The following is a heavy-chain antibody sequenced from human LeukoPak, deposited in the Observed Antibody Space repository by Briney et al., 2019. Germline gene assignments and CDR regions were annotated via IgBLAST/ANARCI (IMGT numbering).Heavy chain of an antibody. Sequence: GASVKISCKASGYTFTSNGISWVRQAPGKGLEWMGWISANSGNTNYAQKMQGRVTMTTETSSSTAYMELRNLRSDDTAVYYCARDKNYRFDYWGQGTLVTVSP. J-gene: IGHJ4*02. V-gene: IGHV1-18*01. CDR3: ARDKNYRFDY. D-gene: IGHD5-24*01. CDR2: ISANSGNT. CDR1: GYTFTSNG.